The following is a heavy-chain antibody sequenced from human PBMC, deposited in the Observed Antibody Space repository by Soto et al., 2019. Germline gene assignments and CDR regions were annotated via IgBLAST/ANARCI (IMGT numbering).Heavy chain of an antibody. Sequence: ASVKVSCKASGYTFTSYAMHWVRQAPGQRXEWMGWINAGNGNTKYSQKFQGRVTITRDTSASTAYMELSSLRSEDTAVYYCARRGRVVPAAPHYYYYYGMDVWGQGTTVTVSS. CDR1: GYTFTSYA. CDR3: ARRGRVVPAAPHYYYYYGMDV. CDR2: INAGNGNT. J-gene: IGHJ6*02. D-gene: IGHD2-2*01. V-gene: IGHV1-3*01.